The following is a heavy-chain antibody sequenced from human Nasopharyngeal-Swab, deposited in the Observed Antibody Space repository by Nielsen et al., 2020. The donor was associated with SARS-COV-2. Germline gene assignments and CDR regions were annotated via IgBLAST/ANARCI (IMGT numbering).Heavy chain of an antibody. D-gene: IGHD1-7*01. CDR1: GGSFSGYY. Sequence: SETLSLTCAVSGGSFSGYYLSWIRQPPGKGLEWIGEINHSGSTNYNPSLKSRVTISVDTSKNQFSLKLSSVTAADTAVYYCARSFRGTTPRDAFDIWGQGTMVTVSS. CDR2: INHSGST. J-gene: IGHJ3*02. CDR3: ARSFRGTTPRDAFDI. V-gene: IGHV4-34*01.